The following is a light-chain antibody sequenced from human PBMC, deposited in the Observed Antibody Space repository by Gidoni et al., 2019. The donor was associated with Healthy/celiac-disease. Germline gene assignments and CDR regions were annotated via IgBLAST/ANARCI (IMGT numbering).Light chain of an antibody. CDR1: QSLLHSNGYNY. CDR3: MQAIQTPWT. J-gene: IGKJ1*01. Sequence: DMVITQSPLSLPVTRGGPASISCRSSQSLLHSNGYNYFDWYLQKPGQSQQLLIYLGSNRASGVPDRFSGSGSGTDFTLKISRVEAEDVGVYYCMQAIQTPWTFGQGTKVEIK. V-gene: IGKV2-28*01. CDR2: LGS.